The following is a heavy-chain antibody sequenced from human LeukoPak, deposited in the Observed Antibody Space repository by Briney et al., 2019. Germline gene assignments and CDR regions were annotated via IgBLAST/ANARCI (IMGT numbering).Heavy chain of an antibody. CDR3: ATSGSTAGRYFYAMDV. CDR2: FDPEDGET. J-gene: IGHJ6*02. V-gene: IGHV1-24*01. D-gene: IGHD1-26*01. Sequence: ASVKVSCKVSGYTLTELSMHWVRQAPGKGLEWTGGFDPEDGETIYAQKFQGRVTMTEDTSTDTAYMELSSLKSEDTAVYYCATSGSTAGRYFYAMDVWGQGTTVTVSS. CDR1: GYTLTELS.